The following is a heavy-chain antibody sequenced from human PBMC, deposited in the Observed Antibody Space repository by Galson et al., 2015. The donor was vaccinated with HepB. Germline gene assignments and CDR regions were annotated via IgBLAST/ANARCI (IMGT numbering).Heavy chain of an antibody. J-gene: IGHJ4*02. Sequence: ETLSLTCTVSGASISSYYWNWIRQPPGTGLAWIGSLSYSGSPNYNPSLNSRVTISINTSKNQFSLNLSSVTAADTAVYYCARVYDSSSADHDYGGQGTLVTVSS. V-gene: IGHV4-59*01. CDR2: LSYSGSP. CDR1: GASISSYY. D-gene: IGHD6-6*01. CDR3: ARVYDSSSADHDY.